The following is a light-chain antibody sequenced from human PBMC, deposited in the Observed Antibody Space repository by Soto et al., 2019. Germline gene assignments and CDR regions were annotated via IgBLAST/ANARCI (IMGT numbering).Light chain of an antibody. J-gene: IGKJ4*01. V-gene: IGKV3-15*01. CDR3: QHSANWPLT. CDR1: QGIGST. CDR2: GAS. Sequence: EIVMTQSPATLSVSPGEGATLSCRASQGIGSTLASYQQKPGHPPRLLIYGASTRATGVPARFSSSASGTEFTINIPSLQSEDFAVYYCQHSANWPLTFGEGNKVESK.